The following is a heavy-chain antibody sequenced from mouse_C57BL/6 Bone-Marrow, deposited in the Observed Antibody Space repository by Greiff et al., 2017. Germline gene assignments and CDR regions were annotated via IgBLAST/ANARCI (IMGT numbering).Heavy chain of an antibody. Sequence: EVMLVESGGGLVKPGGSLKLSCAASGFTFSSYTMSWVRQTPEKRLEWVATISGGGGNTYYPDSVKGRFTISRDNAKNTLYLQMSSLRSKDTALYYCARHDGGKGGDYWGQGTTLTVSS. D-gene: IGHD1-1*01. CDR1: GFTFSSYT. CDR3: ARHDGGKGGDY. CDR2: ISGGGGNT. J-gene: IGHJ2*01. V-gene: IGHV5-9*01.